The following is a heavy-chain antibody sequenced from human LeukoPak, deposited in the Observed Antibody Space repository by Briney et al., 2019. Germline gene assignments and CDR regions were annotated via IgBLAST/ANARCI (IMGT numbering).Heavy chain of an antibody. D-gene: IGHD1-7*01. CDR3: ARDLDWNYADY. CDR2: IYTSGST. Sequence: SQTLSLTCTVSGGSISSGSYYWSWIRQPAGKGLEWIGRIYTSGSTNYNPSLKSRVTMSVDSSKNQFSLILISVTAADTAVYYCARDLDWNYADYWGQGTLVTVSS. CDR1: GGSISSGSYY. J-gene: IGHJ4*02. V-gene: IGHV4-61*02.